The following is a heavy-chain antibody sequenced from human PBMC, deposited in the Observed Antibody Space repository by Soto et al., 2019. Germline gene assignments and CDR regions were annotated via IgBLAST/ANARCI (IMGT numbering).Heavy chain of an antibody. D-gene: IGHD6-13*01. Sequence: QVQLVQSGAEVKKPGASVKVSCKASGYTFTSYYMHWVRQAPGQGLEWMGVINPSAGTTSYAQKFQGRVTMTRDTSTSTVYMELSSLRSEDTAVYYCARDLDPKIAAAGQKDYGMDVWGQGTTVTVSS. CDR2: INPSAGTT. V-gene: IGHV1-46*01. J-gene: IGHJ6*02. CDR3: ARDLDPKIAAAGQKDYGMDV. CDR1: GYTFTSYY.